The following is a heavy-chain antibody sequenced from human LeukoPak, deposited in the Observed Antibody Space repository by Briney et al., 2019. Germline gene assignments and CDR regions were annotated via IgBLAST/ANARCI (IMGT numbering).Heavy chain of an antibody. CDR3: ARSTGYNWNDFAFDI. D-gene: IGHD1-1*01. CDR2: IKPNSGGT. V-gene: IGHV1-2*06. CDR1: GYTFTGYY. J-gene: IGHJ3*02. Sequence: ASVKVSCKASGYTFTGYYMHWVRQAPGQGLEWMGRIKPNSGGTDYAQKFQGRVTMTRDTSISTAYMELSRLRSDDTAVYYCARSTGYNWNDFAFDIWGQGTMVTVSS.